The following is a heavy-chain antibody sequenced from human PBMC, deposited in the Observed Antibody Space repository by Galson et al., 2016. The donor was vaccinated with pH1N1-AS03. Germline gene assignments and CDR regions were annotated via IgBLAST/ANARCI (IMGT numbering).Heavy chain of an antibody. J-gene: IGHJ4*02. CDR1: GFTFSTHT. D-gene: IGHD4-17*01. Sequence: SLRLSCAASGFTFSTHTMKWVRQAPGKGLEWVADVSSDGSSKYYADSVKGRFTISRDNSKNTLYLQMNSLSAADTAVYYCARDLSYGDYYPYWGQGTLVTVSS. CDR2: VSSDGSSK. CDR3: ARDLSYGDYYPY. V-gene: IGHV3-30*03.